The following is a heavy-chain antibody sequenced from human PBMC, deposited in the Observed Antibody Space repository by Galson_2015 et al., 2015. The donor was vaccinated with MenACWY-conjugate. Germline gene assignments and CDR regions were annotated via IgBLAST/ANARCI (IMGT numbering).Heavy chain of an antibody. V-gene: IGHV4-28*01. D-gene: IGHD3-3*01. CDR3: ARTRSSSGTQFDY. Sequence: LSLTCAVSGYSISSSNWWGWIRQPPGKGLEWIGYIYHSGSTYYNPSLKSRVTMSVDTSKNQFSLKLTSVTAVDTAVYYCARTRSSSGTQFDYWGQGTLVIVSS. CDR2: IYHSGST. CDR1: GYSISSSNW. J-gene: IGHJ4*02.